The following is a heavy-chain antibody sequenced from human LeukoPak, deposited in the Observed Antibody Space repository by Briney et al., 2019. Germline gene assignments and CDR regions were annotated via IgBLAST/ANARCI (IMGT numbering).Heavy chain of an antibody. J-gene: IGHJ4*02. CDR1: GFTFSSYG. Sequence: GGSLRLSCAASGFTFSSYGMHWVRQAPGKGLEWVAVIWYDGSNKYYADSVKGRFTISRDNSKNTLYLQMNSLRAEDTAVYYCARMAGYGSGSYPIDYWGQGTLVIVSS. V-gene: IGHV3-33*01. CDR3: ARMAGYGSGSYPIDY. CDR2: IWYDGSNK. D-gene: IGHD3-10*01.